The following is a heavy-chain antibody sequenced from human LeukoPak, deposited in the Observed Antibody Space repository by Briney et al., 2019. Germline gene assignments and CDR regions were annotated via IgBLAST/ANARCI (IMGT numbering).Heavy chain of an antibody. V-gene: IGHV3-23*01. D-gene: IGHD2-21*01. J-gene: IGHJ4*02. CDR3: AKGMYGVGGALDY. CDR2: ITAGGGNT. CDR1: GFIFRTYG. Sequence: GGSLRLSCAASGFIFRTYGMNWVRQAPGKGLEYVSGITAGGGNTYYGDSLKGRFTISRDYSKDTLFLQMNSLRVEDTAVYYCAKGMYGVGGALDYWGRGSLVTVSS.